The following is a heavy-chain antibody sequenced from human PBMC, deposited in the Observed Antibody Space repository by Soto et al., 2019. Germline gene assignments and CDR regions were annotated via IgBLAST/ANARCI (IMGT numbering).Heavy chain of an antibody. CDR1: GYDFNTNW. CDR2: MYPGDSDT. J-gene: IGHJ4*02. V-gene: IGHV5-51*01. Sequence: PGESLKICFRGSGYDFNTNWFGWVRQLPGRGLEWVGIMYPGDSDTRYNPSLQGHVTLSVDVTVSTAFLQWRSLETSDTGMYFCARPPRDCNKTSCYYADHWGQGTQVTVAS. D-gene: IGHD3-3*01. CDR3: ARPPRDCNKTSCYYADH.